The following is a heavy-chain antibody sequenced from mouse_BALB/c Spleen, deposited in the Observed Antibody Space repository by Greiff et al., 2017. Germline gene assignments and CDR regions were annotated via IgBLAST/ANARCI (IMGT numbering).Heavy chain of an antibody. D-gene: IGHD2-1*01. CDR1: GFTFSSYA. CDR3: ARDGNLFAY. V-gene: IGHV5-9-4*01. Sequence: EVQRVESGGGLVKPGGSLKLSCAASGFTFSSYAMSWVRQSPEKRLEWVAEISSGGSYTYYPDTVTGRFTISRDNAKNTLYLEMSSLRSEDTAMYYCARDGNLFAYWGQGTLVTVSA. CDR2: ISSGGSYT. J-gene: IGHJ3*01.